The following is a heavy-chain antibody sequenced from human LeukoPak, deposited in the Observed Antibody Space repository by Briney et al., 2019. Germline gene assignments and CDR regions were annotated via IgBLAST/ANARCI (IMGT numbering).Heavy chain of an antibody. CDR1: GGTFSSYA. CDR2: IIPTLGIA. V-gene: IGHV1-69*04. CDR3: ASHGSGDY. Sequence: ASVKVSCKASGGTFSSYAISWVRQAPGQGLEWMGRIIPTLGIANYAQKFQGRVTITADKSTSTAYMELSSLRSEDTAVYYCASHGSGDYWGQGTLVTVSS. D-gene: IGHD3-10*01. J-gene: IGHJ4*02.